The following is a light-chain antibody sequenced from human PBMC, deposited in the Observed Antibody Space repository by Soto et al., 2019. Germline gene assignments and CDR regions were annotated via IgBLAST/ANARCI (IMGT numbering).Light chain of an antibody. V-gene: IGKV1-9*01. Sequence: DIQMTQSPSTLSGSVGDRVTVTCRASQGISFYLAWYQQKPGKAPQPLIYHASTLQSGVPSRFSGSGSGTEFTLTIGSLQPEDFATYYCQQLNTYPLTFGGGTKVDIK. J-gene: IGKJ4*01. CDR3: QQLNTYPLT. CDR1: QGISFY. CDR2: HAS.